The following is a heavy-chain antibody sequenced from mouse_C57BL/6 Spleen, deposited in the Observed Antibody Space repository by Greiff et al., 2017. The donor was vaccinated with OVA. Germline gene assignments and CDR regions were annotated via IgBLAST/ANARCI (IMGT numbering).Heavy chain of an antibody. Sequence: QVQLQQPGAELVKPGASVKLSCKASGYTFTSYWMHWVKLRPGQGLEWIGMIHPNSGSTNYNEKFKSKATLTVDKSSSTAYMQLSSLTSEDSAVYYCAREDYYGSGSDYWGQGTTLTVSS. CDR1: GYTFTSYW. CDR3: AREDYYGSGSDY. CDR2: IHPNSGST. J-gene: IGHJ2*01. D-gene: IGHD1-1*01. V-gene: IGHV1-64*01.